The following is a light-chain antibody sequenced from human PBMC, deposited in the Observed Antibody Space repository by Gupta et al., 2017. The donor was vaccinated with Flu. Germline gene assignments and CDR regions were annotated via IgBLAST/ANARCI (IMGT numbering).Light chain of an antibody. CDR2: GAS. Sequence: SPAHLAVSPGDRATLSCRASQSLGSNVDWYQQKPGQAPRLLMYGASKRATGIPDRFSGSGSGTEFTLTSSSLQSEDFAVYYWQQDNNWHLFGQGTKLEIK. V-gene: IGKV3-15*01. CDR3: QQDNNWHL. J-gene: IGKJ2*01. CDR1: QSLGSN.